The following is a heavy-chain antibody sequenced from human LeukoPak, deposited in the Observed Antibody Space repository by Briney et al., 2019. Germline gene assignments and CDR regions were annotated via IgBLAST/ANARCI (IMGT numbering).Heavy chain of an antibody. CDR2: IYYSGST. CDR1: GGSISSYY. V-gene: IGHV4-59*01. Sequence: SETLSLTCTVSGGSISSYYWSWIRQPPGKGLEWIGYIYYSGSTNYNPSLKSRVTISIDTSKNQFSLKLSSVTAADTAVYYCARARGSKDYYYYMDVWGKGTTVTVSS. CDR3: ARARGSKDYYYYMDV. J-gene: IGHJ6*03.